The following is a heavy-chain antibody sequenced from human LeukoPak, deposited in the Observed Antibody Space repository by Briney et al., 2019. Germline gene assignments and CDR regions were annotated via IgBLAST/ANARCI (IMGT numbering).Heavy chain of an antibody. J-gene: IGHJ3*02. CDR3: ARPEEMYARTSAFDI. Sequence: GESLKISCKGSGYSFTNYWIGWVRQMPGKGLEWMGIIYPGDSDTKYSPSFQGQVTISVDKSISTAYLQWSSLKASDTAMYYCARPEEMYARTSAFDIWGQGTMVTVSS. CDR2: IYPGDSDT. CDR1: GYSFTNYW. V-gene: IGHV5-51*01. D-gene: IGHD2-8*01.